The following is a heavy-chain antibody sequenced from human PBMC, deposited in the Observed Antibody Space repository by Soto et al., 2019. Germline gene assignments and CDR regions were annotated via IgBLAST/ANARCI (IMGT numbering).Heavy chain of an antibody. CDR3: ARGLAAVAGTWWFDP. D-gene: IGHD6-19*01. Sequence: GTLSLTCAVYGGSFSGYYWSWIRQPPGKGLGWIGEINHSGSTNYNPSLKSRVTISVDTSKNQFSLKLSSVTAADTAVYYCARGLAAVAGTWWFDPWGQGTLVTVSS. CDR2: INHSGST. J-gene: IGHJ5*02. CDR1: GGSFSGYY. V-gene: IGHV4-34*01.